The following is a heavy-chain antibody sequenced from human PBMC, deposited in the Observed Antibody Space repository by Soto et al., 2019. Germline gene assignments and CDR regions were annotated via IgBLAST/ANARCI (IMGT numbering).Heavy chain of an antibody. CDR1: GGSISSYY. J-gene: IGHJ4*02. V-gene: IGHV4-59*08. D-gene: IGHD1-26*01. Sequence: QVQLQESGPGLVKPSETLSLTCTVSGGSISSYYWIWIRQAPGKGLEWIGYIHFSGSTKSNPSLNSRVTTSIDTSNNQFSLKVTSVTASATAVYYCARQYSNAFDYWGQGTLVTVSS. CDR2: IHFSGST. CDR3: ARQYSNAFDY.